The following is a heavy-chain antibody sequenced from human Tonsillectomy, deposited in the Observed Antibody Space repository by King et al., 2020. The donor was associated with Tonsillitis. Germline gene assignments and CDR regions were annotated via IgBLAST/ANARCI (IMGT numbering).Heavy chain of an antibody. J-gene: IGHJ6*02. D-gene: IGHD1-1*01. CDR3: TTEGTDNYYYYGMDV. CDR2: IKSKTDGGTT. V-gene: IGHV3-15*01. CDR1: GFTFSNAW. Sequence: VQLVESGGGLVKPGGSLRLSCAASGFTFSNAWMSWVRQAPGKGLEWVGRIKSKTDGGTTDYAAPVKGRFTISRDDSKNTLYLQMNSLKTEDTTVYYCTTEGTDNYYYYGMDVWGQGTTVTVSS.